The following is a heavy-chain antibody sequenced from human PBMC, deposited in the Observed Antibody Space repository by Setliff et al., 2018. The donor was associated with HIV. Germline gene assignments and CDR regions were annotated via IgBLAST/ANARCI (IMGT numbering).Heavy chain of an antibody. V-gene: IGHV4-34*01. CDR2: INHSGST. CDR1: GGSFSGYY. Sequence: SETLSLTCAVYGGSFSGYYWSWIRQPPGKGREWIGEINHSGSTNYHPSLKSRVTIPVDTSKNQFSLKLSSVTAADTAVYYCARGGQYYNFWSGYYPIGVYYYYYMDVWGKGTTVTVLL. CDR3: ARGGQYYNFWSGYYPIGVYYYYYMDV. D-gene: IGHD3-3*01. J-gene: IGHJ6*03.